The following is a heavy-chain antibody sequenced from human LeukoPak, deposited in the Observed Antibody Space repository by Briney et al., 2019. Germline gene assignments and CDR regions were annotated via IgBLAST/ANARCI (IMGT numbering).Heavy chain of an antibody. CDR1: GFTFSDYN. J-gene: IGHJ4*02. CDR2: ITSSSSYM. CDR3: ARGGSSSPVISVH. V-gene: IGHV3-21*01. Sequence: GGSLRLSCAASGFTFSDYNMNWVRQAPGKGLEWVSSITSSSSYMYYADSVKGRFTISRGNAGNSLYLQMNSLRAEDTAVYYCARGGSSSPVISVHWGQGTLVTVSS. D-gene: IGHD6-6*01.